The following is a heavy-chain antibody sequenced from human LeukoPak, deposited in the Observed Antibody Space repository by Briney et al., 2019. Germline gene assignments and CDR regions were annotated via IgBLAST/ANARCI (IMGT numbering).Heavy chain of an antibody. D-gene: IGHD5-18*01. CDR3: AGLGYSYGRKFDY. V-gene: IGHV4-34*01. CDR1: GGSFSGYY. Sequence: PETLSLTCAVYGGSFSGYYWSWIRQPPGKGLEWIGEINHSGSTNYNPSLKSRVTISVDTSKNQFSLKLSSVTAADTAVYYCAGLGYSYGRKFDYWGQGTLVTVSS. CDR2: INHSGST. J-gene: IGHJ4*02.